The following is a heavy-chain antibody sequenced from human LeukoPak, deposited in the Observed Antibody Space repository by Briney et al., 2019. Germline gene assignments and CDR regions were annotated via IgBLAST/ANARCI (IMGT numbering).Heavy chain of an antibody. CDR3: ARDLGQYYDTSDNWFDP. CDR2: ISGSGGST. Sequence: LGGSLRLSCAASGFTFSSYGMSWVRQAPGKGLEWVSAISGSGGSTYYADSVKGRFTISRDNSKNTLNLQMNSLRAEDTAVYYCARDLGQYYDTSDNWFDPWGQGTLVTVSS. V-gene: IGHV3-23*01. J-gene: IGHJ5*02. CDR1: GFTFSSYG. D-gene: IGHD3-22*01.